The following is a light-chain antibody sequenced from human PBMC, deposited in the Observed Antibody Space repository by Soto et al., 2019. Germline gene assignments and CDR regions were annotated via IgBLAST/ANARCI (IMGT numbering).Light chain of an antibody. V-gene: IGKV2-28*01. CDR1: QSLLHRNGYNY. J-gene: IGKJ4*01. CDR2: LGS. Sequence: EIVMTQSPLSLLVTPGEPASISCRSSQSLLHRNGYNYLDWYLQKPGQSPQLLISLGSNRASVGHDRFSVSESGTDFTLNISRVETEDVVVYYCVQALHAFTFGGGTKVEIK. CDR3: VQALHAFT.